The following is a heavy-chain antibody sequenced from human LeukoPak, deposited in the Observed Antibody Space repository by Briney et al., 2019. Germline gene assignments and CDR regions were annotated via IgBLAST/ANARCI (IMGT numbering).Heavy chain of an antibody. Sequence: GASVKVSCKASGYTFTSYDINWVRQATGQGLEWMGWMNPNSGNTGYAQKFQGRVTMTRNTSISTAYMGLSSLRSEDTAVYYCARTYYDFWSGPHLGEDWFDPWGQGTLVTVSS. V-gene: IGHV1-8*01. CDR2: MNPNSGNT. D-gene: IGHD3-3*01. CDR1: GYTFTSYD. J-gene: IGHJ5*02. CDR3: ARTYYDFWSGPHLGEDWFDP.